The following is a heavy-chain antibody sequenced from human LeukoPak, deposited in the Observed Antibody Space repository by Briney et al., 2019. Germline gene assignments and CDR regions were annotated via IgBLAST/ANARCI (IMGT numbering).Heavy chain of an antibody. Sequence: KPSETLSLTCTVSGGSISSSSYYWGWIRQPPGKGLEWIGSIYYSGSTYYNPSLKSRVTISVDTSKNQFSLKLSSVTAADTAVYYCARQVQEAAAGMDAFDIWGQGTMVTVSS. CDR1: GGSISSSSYY. CDR3: ARQVQEAAAGMDAFDI. J-gene: IGHJ3*02. V-gene: IGHV4-39*01. CDR2: IYYSGST. D-gene: IGHD6-13*01.